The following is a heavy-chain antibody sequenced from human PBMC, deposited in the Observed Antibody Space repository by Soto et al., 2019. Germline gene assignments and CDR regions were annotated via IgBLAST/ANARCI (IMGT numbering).Heavy chain of an antibody. CDR3: ARELGYCSSTSCHSFDY. CDR2: IIPIFGTA. J-gene: IGHJ4*02. D-gene: IGHD2-2*01. Sequence: QVQLVQSGAEVKKPGSSVKVSCKASGGTFNRYAISWVRQAPGQGLEWMGGIIPIFGTANYAQKFQGRVTITADESTSTAYMELSSLRSEDTAVYYCARELGYCSSTSCHSFDYWGQGTLVTVSS. CDR1: GGTFNRYA. V-gene: IGHV1-69*01.